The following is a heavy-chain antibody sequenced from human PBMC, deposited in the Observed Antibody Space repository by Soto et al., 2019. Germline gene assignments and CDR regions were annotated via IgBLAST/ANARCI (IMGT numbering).Heavy chain of an antibody. D-gene: IGHD2-21*02. J-gene: IGHJ6*02. Sequence: SETLSLTCTVSGGSISSDYYHWTWIRQSPGKGLEWIGYIHHSGSILYSPSLKSRVTISVDTSKNQFSLHLSSVTAADTAVYFCAREDDGGDSLDVWGQGTTVTVSS. V-gene: IGHV4-30-4*08. CDR1: GGSISSDYYH. CDR3: AREDDGGDSLDV. CDR2: IHHSGSI.